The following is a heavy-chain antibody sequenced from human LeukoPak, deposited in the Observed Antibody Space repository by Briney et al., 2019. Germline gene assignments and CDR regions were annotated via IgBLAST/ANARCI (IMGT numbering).Heavy chain of an antibody. CDR1: GFTFSSYW. V-gene: IGHV3-7*01. D-gene: IGHD3-3*01. J-gene: IGHJ6*03. CDR3: ARDRPITIFGVNSPMDV. CDR2: IKQDGSEK. Sequence: GGSLRLSCAASGFTFSSYWMSWVRQAPGKGLEWVANIKQDGSEKYYVDSVKGRFTISRDNAKNSLYLQMNSLRAEDTAVYYCARDRPITIFGVNSPMDVWGKGTTVTVSS.